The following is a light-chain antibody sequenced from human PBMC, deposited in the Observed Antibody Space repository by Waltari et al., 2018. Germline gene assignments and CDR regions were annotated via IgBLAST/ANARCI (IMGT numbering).Light chain of an antibody. J-gene: IGLJ2*01. CDR3: QVWDSSSDHVV. CDR1: NIGRKS. Sequence: SYVLTQPPSVSVAPGKTASFTCRGNNIGRKSVNWYQRKAGQAPELVILYNDNRPSGIPGRFSGSNSGNTATLTISRVEAGDEADYYCQVWDSSSDHVVFGGGTKLTVL. CDR2: YND. V-gene: IGLV3-21*04.